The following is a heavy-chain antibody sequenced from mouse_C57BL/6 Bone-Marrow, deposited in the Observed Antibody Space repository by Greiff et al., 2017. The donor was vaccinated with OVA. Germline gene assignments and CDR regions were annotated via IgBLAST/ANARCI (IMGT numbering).Heavy chain of an antibody. CDR2: IDPSDSYT. CDR1: GYTFTSYW. D-gene: IGHD1-1*01. Sequence: VQLQQPGAELVMPGASVKLSCKASGYTFTSYWMHWVKQRPGQGLEWIGEIDPSDSYTTYNQKFKGKSTLTVDKSSSTAYMQLSSLTSEDSAVYYCARYYYGSSHWYFDVWGTGTTVTVSS. V-gene: IGHV1-69*01. J-gene: IGHJ1*03. CDR3: ARYYYGSSHWYFDV.